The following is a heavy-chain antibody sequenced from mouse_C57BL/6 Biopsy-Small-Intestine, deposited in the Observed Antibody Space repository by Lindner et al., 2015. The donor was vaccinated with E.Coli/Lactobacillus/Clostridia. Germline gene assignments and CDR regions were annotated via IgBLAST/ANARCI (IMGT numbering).Heavy chain of an antibody. V-gene: IGHV5-17*01. Sequence: VQLQESGGGLVKPGGSLKLSCAVSGFTFSDYGMHWVRQASEKGLEWIAYISSGSSTIYYADTVKGRFTISRDNAKNTLFLQMTSLRSEDTAMYYCTRRSLDGFYFDYWGQGTTLTVSS. D-gene: IGHD2-3*01. CDR1: GFTFSDYG. CDR2: ISSGSSTI. CDR3: TRRSLDGFYFDY. J-gene: IGHJ2*01.